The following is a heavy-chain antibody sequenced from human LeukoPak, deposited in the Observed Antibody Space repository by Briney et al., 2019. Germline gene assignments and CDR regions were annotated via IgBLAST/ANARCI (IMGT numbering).Heavy chain of an antibody. CDR1: GFIFSNYL. Sequence: GGSLRLSCAASGFIFSNYLMSWVRQAPGKGLEWVANMRHDGSEKYYVDSVKGRFTVSRDNAKNSQYPQMNSLRAEDTAVYYCAREGDAFDIWGQGTMVTVSS. V-gene: IGHV3-7*01. CDR3: AREGDAFDI. J-gene: IGHJ3*02. CDR2: MRHDGSEK.